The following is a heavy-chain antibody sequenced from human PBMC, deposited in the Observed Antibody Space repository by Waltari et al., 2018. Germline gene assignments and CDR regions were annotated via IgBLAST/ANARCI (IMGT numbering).Heavy chain of an antibody. CDR3: ARVAGKGYYFDY. CDR1: GYTFTSYQ. J-gene: IGHJ4*02. Sequence: QVQLGQSGAEVKKPGASVKVSCKASGYTFTSYQMPWLRQAPGQGLEWMGIINPSGGSTSYAQKFQGRVTMTRDTSTSTVYMELSSLRSEDTAVYYCARVAGKGYYFDYWGQGTLVTVSS. D-gene: IGHD6-19*01. CDR2: INPSGGST. V-gene: IGHV1-46*01.